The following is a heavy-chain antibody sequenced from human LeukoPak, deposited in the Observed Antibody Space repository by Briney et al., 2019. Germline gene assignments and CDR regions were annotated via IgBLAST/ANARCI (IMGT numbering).Heavy chain of an antibody. Sequence: GGSLRLSCAASGFTFSSYGMHWVRQAPGKGLEWVAFIRYDGSNKYYADSVKGRFTISRDNSKNTLYLQMNSLRAEDAAVYCVAVAGDAFDIWGQGTMVTVSS. D-gene: IGHD6-19*01. CDR2: IRYDGSNK. V-gene: IGHV3-30*02. J-gene: IGHJ3*02. CDR1: GFTFSSYG. CDR3: AVAGDAFDI.